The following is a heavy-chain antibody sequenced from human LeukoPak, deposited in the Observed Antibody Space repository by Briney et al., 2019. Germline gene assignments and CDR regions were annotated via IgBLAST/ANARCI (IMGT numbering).Heavy chain of an antibody. CDR1: GFTFSSKA. CDR2: ISYDGSNK. Sequence: PGRSLRLSCAASGFTFSSKAMHWVRQAPGKGLEWVAVISYDGSNKYYADSVKGRFTISRDNSKNTLYLQMNSLRAEDTAVYYCARDEGMVIDYWGQGTLVTVSS. V-gene: IGHV3-30*04. D-gene: IGHD4-23*01. CDR3: ARDEGMVIDY. J-gene: IGHJ4*02.